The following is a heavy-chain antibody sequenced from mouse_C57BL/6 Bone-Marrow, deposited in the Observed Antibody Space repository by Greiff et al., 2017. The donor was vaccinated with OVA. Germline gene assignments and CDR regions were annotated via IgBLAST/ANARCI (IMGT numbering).Heavy chain of an antibody. Sequence: EVKVVESGGDLVKPGGSLKLSCAASGFTFSSYGMSWVRQTPDKRLEWVATISSGGSYTYYPDSVKGRFTISRDNAKNTLYLQMSSLKSEDTAMYYCARLTTRITTRYFDYWGQGTTLTVSS. CDR2: ISSGGSYT. CDR1: GFTFSSYG. D-gene: IGHD2-4*01. CDR3: ARLTTRITTRYFDY. J-gene: IGHJ2*01. V-gene: IGHV5-6*01.